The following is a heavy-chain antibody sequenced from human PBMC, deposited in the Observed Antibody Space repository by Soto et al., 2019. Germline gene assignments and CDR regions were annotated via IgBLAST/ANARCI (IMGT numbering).Heavy chain of an antibody. D-gene: IGHD6-19*01. CDR2: INAGNGNT. CDR3: ARAVAVPADFDY. Sequence: QVQLVQSGAEEKKPGASVKVSCEASGYTFTGYAMHWVRQAPGRRLEWMGWINAGNGNTKYSQKFQGRVTITRDTSASTAYMELSSLRSEDTAVYYCARAVAVPADFDYWGQGTLVTVSS. V-gene: IGHV1-3*05. J-gene: IGHJ4*02. CDR1: GYTFTGYA.